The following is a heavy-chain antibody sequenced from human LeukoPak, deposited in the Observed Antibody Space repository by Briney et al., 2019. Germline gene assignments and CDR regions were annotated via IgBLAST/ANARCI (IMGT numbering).Heavy chain of an antibody. CDR2: IYWGGDK. J-gene: IGHJ4*02. CDR1: GFSLSSSGVG. Sequence: SGPTLVKPTQTLTLTCTFSGFSLSSSGVGVAWTRQPPGKALEWLALIYWGGDKRHSPSLKRRLTITKDTSKNQVVLTMTNMDPVDTATYFCARSGRYSSGSHPFDYWGQGTLVTVSS. D-gene: IGHD6-19*01. CDR3: ARSGRYSSGSHPFDY. V-gene: IGHV2-5*02.